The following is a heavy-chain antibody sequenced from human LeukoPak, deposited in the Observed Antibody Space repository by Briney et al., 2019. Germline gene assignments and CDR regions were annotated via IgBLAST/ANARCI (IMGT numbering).Heavy chain of an antibody. Sequence: GGSLRLSCAASGFTVISNYMSWVRQAPGKGLEWVSFIYSGDNTYYADSVRGRFTISRDNSKNTLYLQMNSLRAEDTAVYYCARVSSGYERHFGYWGQGTLVTVSS. CDR2: IYSGDNT. CDR1: GFTVISNY. CDR3: ARVSSGYERHFGY. D-gene: IGHD3-22*01. V-gene: IGHV3-53*01. J-gene: IGHJ4*02.